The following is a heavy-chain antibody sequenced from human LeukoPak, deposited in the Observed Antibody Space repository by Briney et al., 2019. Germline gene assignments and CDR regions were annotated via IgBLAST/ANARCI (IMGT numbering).Heavy chain of an antibody. J-gene: IGHJ2*01. V-gene: IGHV3-30*18. D-gene: IGHD1-26*01. Sequence: SGGSLRLSCVASGFSFNNYGMHWVRQAPGKGLERVAVMSYDGTNTFHTDSVKGRFTISRDNSKNTLFLQMNSLRDDDTATYYCAKASPTYTGSYLAGYFDLWGRGTLVIVSS. CDR3: AKASPTYTGSYLAGYFDL. CDR1: GFSFNNYG. CDR2: MSYDGTNT.